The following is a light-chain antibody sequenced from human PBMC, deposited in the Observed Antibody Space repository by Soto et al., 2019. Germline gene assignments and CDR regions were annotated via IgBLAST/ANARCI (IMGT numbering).Light chain of an antibody. V-gene: IGKV3-15*01. Sequence: EIVMTQSPATLSVSPGERATLSCRASQSVSYNLAWYQQKPGQGPRLLIYGAFTRATGIPARFSGSGSGTECTLTISSLQSEDFGVYYWQQYKNWPPLTFGGGTKVEIK. CDR1: QSVSYN. CDR3: QQYKNWPPLT. J-gene: IGKJ4*01. CDR2: GAF.